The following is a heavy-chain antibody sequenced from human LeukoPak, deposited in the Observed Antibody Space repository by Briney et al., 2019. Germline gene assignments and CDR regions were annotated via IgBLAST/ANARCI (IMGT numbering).Heavy chain of an antibody. V-gene: IGHV3-66*01. Sequence: GGSLRLSCAASGFTLSNKYMSWVRQAPGKGRESVSVICRGGTTFYADSVKGRFTISRDNSENTLYLQMNSLRAEDTAVYYCATSRTDYDLDYWGQGTLVTVSS. D-gene: IGHD4-17*01. J-gene: IGHJ4*02. CDR1: GFTLSNKY. CDR2: ICRGGTT. CDR3: ATSRTDYDLDY.